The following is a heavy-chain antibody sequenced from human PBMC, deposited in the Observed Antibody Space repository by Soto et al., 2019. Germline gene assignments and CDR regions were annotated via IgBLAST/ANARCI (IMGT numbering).Heavy chain of an antibody. CDR2: IYNSGST. J-gene: IGHJ6*03. CDR1: GASISSYY. Sequence: SETLSLTCTVSGASISSYYWSWIRQAPEKGLEWIGYIYNSGSTNYNPSLKSRVTISVDTSKNQFSLNLSSVTAADTAVYYCARRTGSTGVGVGSYYDYMDVWGKGTTVTVSS. CDR3: ARRTGSTGVGVGSYYDYMDV. D-gene: IGHD1-1*01. V-gene: IGHV4-59*08.